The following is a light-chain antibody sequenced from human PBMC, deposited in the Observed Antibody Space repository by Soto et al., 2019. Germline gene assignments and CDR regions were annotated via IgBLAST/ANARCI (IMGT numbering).Light chain of an antibody. V-gene: IGKV1-5*01. CDR1: QSISPW. J-gene: IGKJ1*01. Sequence: DIQMTQSPSTLSAVVGDIVTIACRASQSISPWLAWYQQKPGKAPKLLIYDASSLESGVPSRFSGSGSGTEFTLTISSLQPDDFATYYCQQYHSYSLTFGQGTKVNI. CDR3: QQYHSYSLT. CDR2: DAS.